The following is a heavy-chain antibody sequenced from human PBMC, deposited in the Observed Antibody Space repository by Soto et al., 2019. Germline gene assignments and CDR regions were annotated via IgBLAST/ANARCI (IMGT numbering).Heavy chain of an antibody. CDR1: GYTFTSYG. CDR2: ISAYNGNT. Sequence: QVQLVQSGAEVKKPGASVKVSCKASGYTFTSYGISWVRQAPGQGLEWMGWISAYNGNTNYAQKLQGRVTMTTDTSTSTAYMELRSLRSDDTAGYYCARVKYIPPYYYYYGMDVWGQGTTVTVSS. CDR3: ARVKYIPPYYYYYGMDV. J-gene: IGHJ6*02. D-gene: IGHD5-18*01. V-gene: IGHV1-18*01.